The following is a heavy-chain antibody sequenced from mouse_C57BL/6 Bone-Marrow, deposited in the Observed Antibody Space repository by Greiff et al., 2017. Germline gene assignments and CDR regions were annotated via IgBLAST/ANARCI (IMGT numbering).Heavy chain of an antibody. J-gene: IGHJ2*01. Sequence: QVQLQQSGPELVKPGASVKISCKASGYAFSSSWMNWVKQRPGKGLEWIGRIYPGDGDTNYNGKFKGKATLTADKSSSTAYMQLSSLTSEDSAVYFCAGSSKGGYFDYWGQGTTLTVSS. V-gene: IGHV1-82*01. CDR1: GYAFSSSW. CDR2: IYPGDGDT. D-gene: IGHD1-1*01. CDR3: AGSSKGGYFDY.